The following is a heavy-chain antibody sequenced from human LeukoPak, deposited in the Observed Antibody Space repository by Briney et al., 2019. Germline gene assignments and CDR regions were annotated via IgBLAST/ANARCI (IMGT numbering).Heavy chain of an antibody. J-gene: IGHJ4*02. CDR2: ISSSGSGGNT. CDR3: AKDLSGYVEYPGY. Sequence: GGSLRLSCTASGVTLSSYAMSWARQAPGKGLEWVSGISSSGSGGNTYYADSVKGRFTISRDNSKNTLYLQMNSLRAEDTAVYYCAKDLSGYVEYPGYWGQGTLVTVSS. D-gene: IGHD3-10*02. V-gene: IGHV3-23*01. CDR1: GVTLSSYA.